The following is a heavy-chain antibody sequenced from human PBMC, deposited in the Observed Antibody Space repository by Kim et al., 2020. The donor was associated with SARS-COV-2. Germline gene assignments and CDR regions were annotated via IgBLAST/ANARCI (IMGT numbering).Heavy chain of an antibody. V-gene: IGHV4-4*02. CDR3: ARTSGTRFQGDV. D-gene: IGHD1-1*01. Sequence: NDNPALKSPITIAVDQSKVQFSLELSSVTAADTAVYYCARTSGTRFQGDVWGQGTTVTVSS. J-gene: IGHJ6*02.